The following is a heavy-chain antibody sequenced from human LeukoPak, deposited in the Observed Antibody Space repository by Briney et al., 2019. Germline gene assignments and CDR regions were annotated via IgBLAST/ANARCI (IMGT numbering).Heavy chain of an antibody. CDR1: GGSFSGYY. D-gene: IGHD3-10*01. J-gene: IGHJ4*02. CDR3: ARGLNYYDYGSGSYYY. V-gene: IGHV4-34*01. Sequence: SETLSLTCAVYGGSFSGYYWSWIRQPPVKGLEWIGEINHSGSTNYNPSLKSRVTISVDTSKNQFSLKLSSVTAADTAVYYCARGLNYYDYGSGSYYYWGQGTLVTVSS. CDR2: INHSGST.